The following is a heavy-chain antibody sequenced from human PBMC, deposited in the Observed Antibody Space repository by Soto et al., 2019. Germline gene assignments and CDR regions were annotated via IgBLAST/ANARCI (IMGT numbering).Heavy chain of an antibody. D-gene: IGHD6-13*01. CDR3: ARDQGEAAAGNNWFDA. Sequence: KPSETLSLTCTVSGDSISTYHWSWIRQPAGKGLEWIGHVHSSGSTNYNPSLKSRVTMSVDTSNNQFSLRLMSVTAADTAVYYCARDQGEAAAGNNWFDAWGQGLRVTVSS. V-gene: IGHV4-4*07. CDR2: VHSSGST. CDR1: GDSISTYH. J-gene: IGHJ5*02.